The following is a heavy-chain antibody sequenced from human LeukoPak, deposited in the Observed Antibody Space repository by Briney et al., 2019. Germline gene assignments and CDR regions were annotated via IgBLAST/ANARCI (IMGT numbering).Heavy chain of an antibody. D-gene: IGHD6-19*01. CDR2: INHSGST. CDR1: GGSFSGYY. J-gene: IGHJ4*02. CDR3: ARLSSGWQAYRL. V-gene: IGHV4-34*01. Sequence: PSETLSLTCAVYGGSFSGYYWSWIRQPPGKGLEWIGEINHSGSTNYNPSLKSRVTISVDTSKNQFSLKLSSVTAADTAVYYCARLSSGWQAYRLWGQGTLVTVSS.